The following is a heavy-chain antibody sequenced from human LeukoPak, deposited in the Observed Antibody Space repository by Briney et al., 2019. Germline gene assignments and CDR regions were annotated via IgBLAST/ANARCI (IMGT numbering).Heavy chain of an antibody. D-gene: IGHD3-16*01. CDR1: GRPLHDCY. CDR2: INHSGST. V-gene: IGHV4-34*01. CDR3: ARANMIISAFDF. Sequence: AVTVSLACGVCGRPLHDCYWRWVGQPPGRGLEWIGEINHSGSTNYNPSLKSRVTISVDTSKNQFSLKLSSVTAADTAVYYCARANMIISAFDFWGQGTMVTVSS. J-gene: IGHJ3*01.